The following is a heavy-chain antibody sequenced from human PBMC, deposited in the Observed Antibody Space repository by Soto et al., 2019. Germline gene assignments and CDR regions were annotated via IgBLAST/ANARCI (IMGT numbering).Heavy chain of an antibody. Sequence: PVGSLRLSCAASGFTFSSYSMNWVRQAPGKGLEWVSSISSSSSYIYYADSVKGRFTISRDNAKNSLYLQMNSLRAEDTAVYYCARDRGSSDYYYGMDVWGQGTTVTVSS. CDR2: ISSSSSYI. CDR1: GFTFSSYS. V-gene: IGHV3-21*01. D-gene: IGHD6-6*01. J-gene: IGHJ6*02. CDR3: ARDRGSSDYYYGMDV.